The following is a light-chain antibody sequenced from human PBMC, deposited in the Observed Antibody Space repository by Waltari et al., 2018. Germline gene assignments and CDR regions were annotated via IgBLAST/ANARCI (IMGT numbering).Light chain of an antibody. Sequence: QSALTQPASVSGSPGQSITISCTGTSSDVGGYDYVSWYQQHPGKAPQLIIYDVNKRPSGVSNRFSGSESGNTASLTISGLQAEDEAAYYCGSYTSTNTYVFGTGTKVTVL. V-gene: IGLV2-14*03. CDR2: DVN. CDR1: SSDVGGYDY. CDR3: GSYTSTNTYV. J-gene: IGLJ1*01.